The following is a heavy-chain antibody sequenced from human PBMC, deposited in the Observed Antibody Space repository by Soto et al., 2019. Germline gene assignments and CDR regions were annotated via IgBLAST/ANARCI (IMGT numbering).Heavy chain of an antibody. J-gene: IGHJ6*02. CDR1: GNSTSSYY. Sequence: SETLSLPCTDSGNSTSSYYWSWIRQPPGKGLEWIGYSSHSGSTSYNPSLKSRVTISVDTSKSQVSLKLSSVTAGETAFYYCARHMTTLTRDCYYAMDVWGQGTTVTVSS. V-gene: IGHV4-59*01. CDR3: ARHMTTLTRDCYYAMDV. D-gene: IGHD4-17*01. CDR2: SSHSGST.